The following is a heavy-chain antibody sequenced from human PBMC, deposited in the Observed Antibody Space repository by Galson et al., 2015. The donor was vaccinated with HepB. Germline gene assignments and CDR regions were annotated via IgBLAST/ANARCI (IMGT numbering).Heavy chain of an antibody. J-gene: IGHJ5*02. CDR1: GYTFTNYA. Sequence: SVKVSCKASGYTFTNYAMNWVRQAPGQGLEWMGWINTNTGNPTYAQGFTGRFVFSLDTSVSTAYLQISSLKAEDTAVYYCAIDRSSGWSYWFDPWGQGTLVTVSS. CDR2: INTNTGNP. D-gene: IGHD6-19*01. V-gene: IGHV7-4-1*02. CDR3: AIDRSSGWSYWFDP.